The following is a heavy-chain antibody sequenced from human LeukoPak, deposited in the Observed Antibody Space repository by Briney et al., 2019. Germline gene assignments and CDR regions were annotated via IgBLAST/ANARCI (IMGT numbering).Heavy chain of an antibody. V-gene: IGHV4-39*01. J-gene: IGHJ4*02. Sequence: SETLSLTCTVSGGSLSSTTYYWGWVRQPPGKGLEWIASINYSGSTYYNPSLKSPVTTSVDTSENQFSLKLSSVTAADTAVYYCARYVVYGSGKYYFDYWGQGTLVTVSS. CDR1: GGSLSSTTYY. D-gene: IGHD3-10*01. CDR2: INYSGST. CDR3: ARYVVYGSGKYYFDY.